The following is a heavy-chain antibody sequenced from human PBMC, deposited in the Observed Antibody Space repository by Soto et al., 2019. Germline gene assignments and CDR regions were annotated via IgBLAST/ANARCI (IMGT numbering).Heavy chain of an antibody. Sequence: GGSLRLSCAASGFTFSSYDVNWVRQAPGKGLEWVSSISSSSSYIYYADSVKGRFTISRDNAKKSLFLQMNSLRAEDTAVYYWARGGYCRGGRCYCYYWCQGTPVTVSS. D-gene: IGHD2-15*01. CDR3: ARGGYCRGGRCYCYY. CDR1: GFTFSSYD. J-gene: IGHJ4*02. V-gene: IGHV3-21*01. CDR2: ISSSSSYI.